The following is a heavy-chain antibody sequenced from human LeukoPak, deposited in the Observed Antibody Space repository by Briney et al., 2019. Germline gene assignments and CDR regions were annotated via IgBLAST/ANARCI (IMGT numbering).Heavy chain of an antibody. CDR1: GVSMNYYF. J-gene: IGHJ3*02. CDR3: AKSNGYGLIDI. CDR2: IHSSGTT. V-gene: IGHV4-4*07. D-gene: IGHD3-10*01. Sequence: PSETLSLTCTVSGVSMNYYFWNWIRQPAGEGLQWIGRIHSSGTTNYNPSLKSRVTISLDTSRNQFSLKLNSVTAADTAVYYCAKSNGYGLIDIWGQGTMVTVSS.